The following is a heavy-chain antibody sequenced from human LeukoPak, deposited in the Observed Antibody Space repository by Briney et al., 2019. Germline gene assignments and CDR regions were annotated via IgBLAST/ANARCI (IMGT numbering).Heavy chain of an antibody. D-gene: IGHD5-18*01. V-gene: IGHV1-24*01. CDR3: ARVGGYSYGGGNDY. CDR2: FDPEDGET. CDR1: GYTLTELS. Sequence: ASVKVSCKVSGYTLTELSMHWVRQAPGKGLEWMGGFDPEDGETIYAQKFQGRVTMTEDTSTDTAYMELSSVTAADTAVYYCARVGGYSYGGGNDYWGQGTLVTVSS. J-gene: IGHJ4*02.